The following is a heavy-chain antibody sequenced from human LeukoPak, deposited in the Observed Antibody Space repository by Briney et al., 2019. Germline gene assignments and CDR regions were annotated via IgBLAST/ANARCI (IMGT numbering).Heavy chain of an antibody. CDR3: VRDSPGYGAYDFD. CDR2: IKDNGREQ. CDR1: GFTFSNSW. J-gene: IGHJ4*02. Sequence: PGGSLRLSCTASGFTFSNSWMNWVRQAPGKGLEWVANIKDNGREQYYLDSVKGRFTISRDNAKNSLYLQMNNLSAEDTAVYYCVRDSPGYGAYDFDWGQGTLVTVSS. D-gene: IGHD5-12*01. V-gene: IGHV3-7*01.